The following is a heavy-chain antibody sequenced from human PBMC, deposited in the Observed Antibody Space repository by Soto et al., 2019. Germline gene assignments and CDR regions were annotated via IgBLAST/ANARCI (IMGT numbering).Heavy chain of an antibody. J-gene: IGHJ3*02. CDR2: IYYSGTA. Sequence: TLSLTCTVSGVSISSGDYYWSWIRQPPGKGLEWIGYIYYSGTADYGAPVKDRFTILRDDSRDMLYLEMSSLKSEDTAVYYCASERFFVFNIWGQGTMVTVSS. V-gene: IGHV4-30-4*01. D-gene: IGHD3-10*01. CDR3: ASERFFVFNI. CDR1: GVSISSGDYY.